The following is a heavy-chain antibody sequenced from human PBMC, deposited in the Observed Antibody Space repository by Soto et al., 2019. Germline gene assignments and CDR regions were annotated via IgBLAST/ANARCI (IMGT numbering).Heavy chain of an antibody. J-gene: IGHJ4*02. CDR2: ISPYNGNT. Sequence: QVQLVQSGAEVKKPGASVKVSCKASGYTFTNYGISWVRQAPGQGLEWMGWISPYNGNTNYAQKLRDRVTMTTDTSMSTAYMELRSLISDDTAVYYCARDLGVVVVTATFDYWGQGTLVTVSS. D-gene: IGHD2-15*01. CDR1: GYTFTNYG. CDR3: ARDLGVVVVTATFDY. V-gene: IGHV1-18*01.